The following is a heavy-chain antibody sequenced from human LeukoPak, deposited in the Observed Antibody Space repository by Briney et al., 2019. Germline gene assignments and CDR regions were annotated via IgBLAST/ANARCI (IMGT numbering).Heavy chain of an antibody. D-gene: IGHD3-10*01. J-gene: IGHJ3*02. CDR2: ISGSGGST. V-gene: IGHV3-23*01. CDR1: GFTFSSYA. Sequence: PGGSLRLSCAVSGFTFSSYAMNWVRQAPGKGLEWVSAISGSGGSTYYADSVKGRFTISRDNSKNTLYLQMNSLRAEDTAVYYCARPRITIVRGVKRENDATDIWGQGTMVTVSS. CDR3: ARPRITIVRGVKRENDATDI.